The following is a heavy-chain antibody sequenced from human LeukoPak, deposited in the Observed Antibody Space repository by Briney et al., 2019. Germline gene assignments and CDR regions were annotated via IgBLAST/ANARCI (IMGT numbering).Heavy chain of an antibody. Sequence: GGSLRLSCAASGFTFSSYSMNWVRQAPGKGPEWVSYISGSSGHIYYADSVKGRFTISRDNAKNSLYLRMSSLRAEDTAIYYCARDLAYALFDYWGQGTVVTVSS. CDR2: ISGSSGHI. CDR3: ARDLAYALFDY. D-gene: IGHD3-16*01. J-gene: IGHJ4*02. V-gene: IGHV3-48*01. CDR1: GFTFSSYS.